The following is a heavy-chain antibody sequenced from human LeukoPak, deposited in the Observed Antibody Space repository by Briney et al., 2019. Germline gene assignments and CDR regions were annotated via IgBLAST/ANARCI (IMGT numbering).Heavy chain of an antibody. J-gene: IGHJ4*02. Sequence: ASVKVSCKASGYIFTAYYMHWVRQAPGQGLEWMGWINPNSGGTNYAQKFQGRVTMTRDTSISAVYMELSRLRSDDTAVYYCARDGTGVYNLVQYWGQGTLVTVSS. V-gene: IGHV1-2*02. CDR3: ARDGTGVYNLVQY. D-gene: IGHD5-24*01. CDR1: GYIFTAYY. CDR2: INPNSGGT.